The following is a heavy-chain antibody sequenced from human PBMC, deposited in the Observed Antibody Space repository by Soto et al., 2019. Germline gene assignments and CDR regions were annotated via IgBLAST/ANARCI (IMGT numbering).Heavy chain of an antibody. D-gene: IGHD3-9*01. CDR3: ARRCRVFRLGLDTFDL. CDR2: ISRSGSTI. V-gene: IGHV3-48*03. J-gene: IGHJ3*01. Sequence: GGSLRLSCAASGFTFSSYEMNWVRQAPGKGLEWVSYISRSGSTIYYADSVKGRFTVSRDNVKSSLELQMNSLRAEDTALYYCARRCRVFRLGLDTFDLWGQGTMVTVSS. CDR1: GFTFSSYE.